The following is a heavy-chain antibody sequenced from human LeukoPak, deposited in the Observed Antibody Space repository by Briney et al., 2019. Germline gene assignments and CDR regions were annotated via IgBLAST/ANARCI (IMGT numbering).Heavy chain of an antibody. CDR2: INHSGST. CDR3: ERGGGGRITMVRGRYFDY. CDR1: GGSFSGYY. D-gene: IGHD3-10*01. Sequence: PSETLSLTCAVYGGSFSGYYWSWIRQPPGKGLEWIGEINHSGSTNYNPSLKSRVTISVDTSKNQFSLKLSSVTAADTAVYYCERGGGGRITMVRGRYFDYWGQGTLVTVSS. V-gene: IGHV4-34*01. J-gene: IGHJ4*02.